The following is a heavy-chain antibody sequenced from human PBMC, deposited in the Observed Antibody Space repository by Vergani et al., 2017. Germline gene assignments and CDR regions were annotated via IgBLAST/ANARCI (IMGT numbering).Heavy chain of an antibody. D-gene: IGHD6-19*01. CDR2: IHYSENT. Sequence: QVRLQESGPGLVKSSETLSLTCSVSFDSLRNLYCNWIRQPPGKGLELIGSIHYSENTNYNPTLKTRVTISVDTPKNQLSLTLTSVTAAGTAVYYCASDTLSGQRADRWGQGILVTVTS. CDR3: ASDTLSGQRADR. CDR1: FDSLRNLY. J-gene: IGHJ5*02. V-gene: IGHV4-59*11.